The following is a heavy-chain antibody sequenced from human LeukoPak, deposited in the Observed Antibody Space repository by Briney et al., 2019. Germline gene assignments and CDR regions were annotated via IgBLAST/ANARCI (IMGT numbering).Heavy chain of an antibody. D-gene: IGHD3-10*01. V-gene: IGHV4-34*01. J-gene: IGHJ6*04. CDR1: GGSFSGYY. CDR3: ARRDYGSGSYYILYYYYGMDV. CDR2: INHSGST. Sequence: SETLSLTCAVYGGSFSGYYWSWIRQPPGKGLEWIGEINHSGSTNYNPSLKSRVTISVDTSKDQFSLKLSSVTAADTAVYYCARRDYGSGSYYILYYYYGMDVWGKGTTVTVSS.